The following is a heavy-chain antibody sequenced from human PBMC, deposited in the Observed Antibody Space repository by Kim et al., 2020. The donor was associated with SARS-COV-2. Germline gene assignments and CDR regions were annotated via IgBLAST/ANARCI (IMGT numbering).Heavy chain of an antibody. D-gene: IGHD4-4*01. V-gene: IGHV4-34*01. CDR3: ARGNTVTTFYYYYYGMDV. CDR2: INHSGST. J-gene: IGHJ6*02. Sequence: SETLSLTCAVYGGSFSGYHWSWIRQPPGKGLEWIGEINHSGSTNYNPSLKSRVTISVDTSKNQFSLKLSSVTAADTAVYYCARGNTVTTFYYYYYGMDVWGQGTTVTVSS. CDR1: GGSFSGYH.